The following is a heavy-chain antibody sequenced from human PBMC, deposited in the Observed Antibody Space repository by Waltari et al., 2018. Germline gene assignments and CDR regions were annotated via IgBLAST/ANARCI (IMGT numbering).Heavy chain of an antibody. CDR1: GFTFSSYS. CDR3: ARAQLRRVAVATPSVDY. J-gene: IGHJ4*02. CDR2: MSSSSSYI. D-gene: IGHD6-19*01. V-gene: IGHV3-21*01. Sequence: EVQLVESGGGLVKPGGSLRLSCAASGFTFSSYSLNWVRQAPGKGLEWVSSMSSSSSYINYADSVKGRFTISRDNAKNSLYLQMNSLRAEDTAVYYCARAQLRRVAVATPSVDYWGQGTLVTVSS.